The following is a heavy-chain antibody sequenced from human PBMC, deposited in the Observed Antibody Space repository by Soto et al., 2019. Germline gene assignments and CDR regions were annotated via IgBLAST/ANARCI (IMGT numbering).Heavy chain of an antibody. Sequence: QVQLQESGPGLVKPSGTLSLTCAVSGDSVSSPYYWCWVRQPPGKGLEWIGEVFHTGTTSYNPSLRSGVTISMDKSINQFSLDLSSVTAADTAVYYCARSAGWYAIHAWGPGTLVIVSS. CDR1: GDSVSSPYY. CDR2: VFHTGTT. V-gene: IGHV4-4*02. J-gene: IGHJ5*02. CDR3: ARSAGWYAIHA. D-gene: IGHD6-19*01.